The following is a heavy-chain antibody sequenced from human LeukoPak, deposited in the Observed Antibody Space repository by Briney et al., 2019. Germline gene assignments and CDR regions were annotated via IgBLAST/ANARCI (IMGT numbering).Heavy chain of an antibody. D-gene: IGHD6-19*01. CDR1: GYTFTGYY. V-gene: IGHV1-2*02. CDR2: INPNSGGT. CDR3: ARDRGGAVADPFDY. Sequence: ASVKVSCKASGYTFTGYYMHWVRQAPGQGLEWMGWINPNSGGTNYAQKFQGRVTMTRDTSISTAYMELSRLRSDDTAVYYCARDRGGAVADPFDYWGQGTLVTVSS. J-gene: IGHJ4*02.